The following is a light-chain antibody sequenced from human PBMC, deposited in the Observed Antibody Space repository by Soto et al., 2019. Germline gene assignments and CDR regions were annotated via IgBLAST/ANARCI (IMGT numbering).Light chain of an antibody. J-gene: IGLJ1*01. CDR1: DSDIGGYNY. V-gene: IGLV2-11*01. CDR2: DET. CDR3: CSYGGSYAPYV. Sequence: QSALTQPRSVSGSPGQSVTISCTGTDSDIGGYNYVSWYQQYPGDAPKRMIYDETKRPSGVPDRFSGAKSGNTASLTISGLQPEDEADYYCCSYGGSYAPYVFGTGTKLTVL.